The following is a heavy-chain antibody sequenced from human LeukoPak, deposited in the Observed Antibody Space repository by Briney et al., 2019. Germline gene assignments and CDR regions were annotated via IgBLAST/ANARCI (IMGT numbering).Heavy chain of an antibody. CDR2: IYYSGST. Sequence: PSETLSLTCTVSGGSISSYYWSWIRQPPGKGLEWIGYIYYSGSTNYNPSLKSRVTISVDTSKNQFSLKLSSVTAADTAVYYCARLGVCSGGSCSFDYWGQGTLVTASS. CDR3: ARLGVCSGGSCSFDY. J-gene: IGHJ4*02. CDR1: GGSISSYY. D-gene: IGHD2-15*01. V-gene: IGHV4-59*01.